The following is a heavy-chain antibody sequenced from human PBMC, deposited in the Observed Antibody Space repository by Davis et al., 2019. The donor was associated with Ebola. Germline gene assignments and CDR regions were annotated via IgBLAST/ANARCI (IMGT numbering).Heavy chain of an antibody. CDR2: IIPIFGTA. J-gene: IGHJ4*02. Sequence: SVKVSCKASGGTFSSYTISWVRQAPGQGLEWMGGIIPIFGTANYAQKFQGRVTITADESTSTAYMELSSLRSEDTAVYYCARGSGSYFGTRHPVVDYFDYWGQGTLVTVSS. CDR1: GGTFSSYT. CDR3: ARGSGSYFGTRHPVVDYFDY. V-gene: IGHV1-69*13. D-gene: IGHD1-26*01.